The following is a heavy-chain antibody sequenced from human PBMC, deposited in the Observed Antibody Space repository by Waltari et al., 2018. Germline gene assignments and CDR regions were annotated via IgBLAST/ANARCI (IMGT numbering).Heavy chain of an antibody. CDR2: ISDSGRT. CDR3: ARTSGAAAGKFDY. J-gene: IGHJ4*02. D-gene: IGHD6-13*01. CDR1: GTSISAYY. V-gene: IGHV4-59*01. Sequence: QVQLQQSGPGLVKPSETLSLTCRVSGTSISAYYWSWLRQPPGKGLEWVGSISDSGRTRYKSSLKSRLTISVDTSKNQISLKLTSVTTADTAVYYCARTSGAAAGKFDYWGQGTLVTVSS.